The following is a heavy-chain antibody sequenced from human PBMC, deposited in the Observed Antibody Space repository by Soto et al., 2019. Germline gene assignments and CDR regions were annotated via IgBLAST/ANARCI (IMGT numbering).Heavy chain of an antibody. J-gene: IGHJ3*02. Sequence: SETLSLTCAVSGGSIGRSYWGWIRQPPGKGLQWIGYIYYSGSTYYNPSLKSRVTMSVDTSKIQFSLRLKSVTAADTAVYYCARGPYDAFDIWGQGTMVTV. CDR1: GGSIGRSY. CDR3: ARGPYDAFDI. CDR2: IYYSGST. V-gene: IGHV4-59*01.